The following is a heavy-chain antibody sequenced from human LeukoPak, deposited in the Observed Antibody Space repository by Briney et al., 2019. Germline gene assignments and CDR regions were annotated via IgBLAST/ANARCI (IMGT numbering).Heavy chain of an antibody. J-gene: IGHJ6*03. D-gene: IGHD3-10*02. Sequence: GGSLRLSCAASGFTFSSYEMNWVRQAPGKGLEWVSYISSSGSTIYYADSVKGRFTISRDNAKNSLYLQMNSLRAEDTAVYYCARVSLVRATIYYYYYMDVWGKGTTVTVSS. CDR3: ARVSLVRATIYYYYYMDV. CDR1: GFTFSSYE. V-gene: IGHV3-48*03. CDR2: ISSSGSTI.